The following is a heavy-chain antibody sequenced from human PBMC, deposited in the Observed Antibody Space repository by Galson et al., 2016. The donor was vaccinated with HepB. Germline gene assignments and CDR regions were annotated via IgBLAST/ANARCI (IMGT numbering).Heavy chain of an antibody. CDR3: ARDPFKVWFGIKYYYYGMDV. D-gene: IGHD3-10*01. CDR2: IKHDGSEK. V-gene: IGHV3-7*01. Sequence: SLRLSCAASGFSFSTSWMSWVRQAPGKGPEWVANIKHDGSEKYYVDPVKGRFTISRDNAKNSLYLQMNSLRVEDTAVYYCARDPFKVWFGIKYYYYGMDVWGQGTTVTVSS. CDR1: GFSFSTSW. J-gene: IGHJ6*02.